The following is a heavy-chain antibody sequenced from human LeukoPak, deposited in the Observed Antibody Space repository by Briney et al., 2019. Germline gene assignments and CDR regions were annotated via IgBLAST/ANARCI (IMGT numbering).Heavy chain of an antibody. CDR2: IIPILGIA. CDR3: ARGFYYGSGSLRYFDY. Sequence: ASVKVSCKASGGTFSSYAISWVRQAPGQGLEWMGRIIPILGIANYAQKFQGRVTITADKSTSTAYMELSSLRSEDTAVYYCARGFYYGSGSLRYFDYWGQGTLVTVSS. CDR1: GGTFSSYA. J-gene: IGHJ4*02. D-gene: IGHD3-10*01. V-gene: IGHV1-69*04.